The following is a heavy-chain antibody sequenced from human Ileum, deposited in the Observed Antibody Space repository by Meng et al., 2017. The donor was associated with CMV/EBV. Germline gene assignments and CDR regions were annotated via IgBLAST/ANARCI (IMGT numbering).Heavy chain of an antibody. D-gene: IGHD3-9*01. CDR1: GDPISSSSYY. CDR2: VYHTGRT. J-gene: IGHJ4*02. V-gene: IGHV4-39*07. CDR3: ARFDILTGFAIDH. Sequence: PLQDAGPGLVKPSETLFLICCVSGDPISSSSYYWGWVRQSPGKELGWIGSVYHTGRTYHNPSLKSRVTISIHTSKNQFSLKLSSVTVADTALYYCARFDILTGFAIDHWGQGPLVTVSS.